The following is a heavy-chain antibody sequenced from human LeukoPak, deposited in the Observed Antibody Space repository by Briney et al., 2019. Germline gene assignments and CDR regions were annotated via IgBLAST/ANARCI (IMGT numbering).Heavy chain of an antibody. D-gene: IGHD4-17*01. CDR2: ISSSGSTI. J-gene: IGHJ6*02. V-gene: IGHV3-11*01. CDR3: AREGRSATVTTVAYGYYYYYGMDV. CDR1: GFTFSDYY. Sequence: GGSLRLSCAASGFTFSDYYMSWIRQAPGKGLEWVSYISSSGSTIYYADSVKGRFTISRGNAKNSLYLQMNSLRAEDTAVYYCAREGRSATVTTVAYGYYYYYGMDVWGQGTTVTVSS.